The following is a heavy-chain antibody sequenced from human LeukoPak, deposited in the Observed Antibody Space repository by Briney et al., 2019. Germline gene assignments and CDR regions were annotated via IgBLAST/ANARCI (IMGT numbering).Heavy chain of an antibody. D-gene: IGHD5-18*01. J-gene: IGHJ6*03. V-gene: IGHV4-59*01. CDR3: AIEVRYSYGSYYYYYYMDV. Sequence: PSETLSLTCTASGVSISSYYWSWVRRPPGKGLEWIGDICYGGSTNYNPSLKSRVNISVDTSKSQFSVKLSSVTAADTAVYYCAIEVRYSYGSYYYYYYMDVWGKGTTVTVSS. CDR1: GVSISSYY. CDR2: ICYGGST.